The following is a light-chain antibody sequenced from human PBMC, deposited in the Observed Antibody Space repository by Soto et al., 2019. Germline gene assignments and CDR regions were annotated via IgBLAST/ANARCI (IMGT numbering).Light chain of an antibody. V-gene: IGKV3-11*01. CDR1: QSVSSY. CDR3: QQRSNWPPLT. J-gene: IGKJ4*01. CDR2: DAS. Sequence: EIVLTQSPATLSLSPGERATLSCRASQSVSSYLAWYQQKPGQAPRLLIYDASNRATGIPARFSGSGSGTDFPLTISSLEPEDFAVYYRQQRSNWPPLTFGGGTKVEIK.